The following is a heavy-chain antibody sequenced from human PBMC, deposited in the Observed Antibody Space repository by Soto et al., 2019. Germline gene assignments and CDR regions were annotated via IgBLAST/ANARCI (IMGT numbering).Heavy chain of an antibody. J-gene: IGHJ3*02. CDR3: TSGDRDVSRGWYPQQEAFDI. V-gene: IGHV1-69*01. CDR1: GVTFTNYA. CDR2: ITPMFASE. D-gene: IGHD6-19*01. Sequence: QVHLVQSGAEVKKPGSSVKVSCKASGVTFTNYAIHWVRQAPGQGLEWVGGITPMFASENYAQKLQGRVIITADETTNTAYMELNSLRFEDTAIYYCTSGDRDVSRGWYPQQEAFDIWGQGTMITVSS.